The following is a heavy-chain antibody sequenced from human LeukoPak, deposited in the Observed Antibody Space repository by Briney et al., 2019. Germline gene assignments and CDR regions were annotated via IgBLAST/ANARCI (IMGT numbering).Heavy chain of an antibody. CDR1: GFTFSNYG. CDR2: IWYDGSNK. D-gene: IGHD3-10*01. J-gene: IGHJ4*02. V-gene: IGHV3-33*06. CDR3: AKPMVRGVIIPPDY. Sequence: GRSLRLSCAASGFTFSNYGMHWVRQAPGKGLEWVAVIWYDGSNKYYADSVKGRFTISRDNSKNTLYLQMNSLRAEDTAVYYCAKPMVRGVIIPPDYWGQGTLVTVSS.